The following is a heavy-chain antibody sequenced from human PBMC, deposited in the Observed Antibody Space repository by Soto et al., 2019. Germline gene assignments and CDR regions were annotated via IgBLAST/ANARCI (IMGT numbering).Heavy chain of an antibody. Sequence: WRWILQPTGKGLEWIGHIYHSGSPYYNPSLKSRVIISVDTSKNQFSLKLSSVTAADTAVYYCARGGGKWRRLKEGFDYLGQGTLVTVSS. D-gene: IGHD5-12*01. CDR2: IYHSGSP. V-gene: IGHV4-30-2*04. J-gene: IGHJ4*02. CDR3: ARGGGKWRRLKEGFDY.